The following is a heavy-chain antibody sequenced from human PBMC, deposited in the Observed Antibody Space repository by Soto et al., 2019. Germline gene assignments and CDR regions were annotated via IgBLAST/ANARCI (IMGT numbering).Heavy chain of an antibody. J-gene: IGHJ3*02. CDR2: FDPEDGET. CDR3: ATALTVYCSGGSCYSVSDAFDI. V-gene: IGHV1-24*01. D-gene: IGHD2-15*01. CDR1: GYTLTELS. Sequence: QVQLVQSGAEVKKPGASVKVSCKVSGYTLTELSMHWVRQAPGKGLEWMGGFDPEDGETIYAQKFQGRVTMTEDTSTDTAYMELSSLRSEDTAVYYCATALTVYCSGGSCYSVSDAFDIWGQGTMVTVSS.